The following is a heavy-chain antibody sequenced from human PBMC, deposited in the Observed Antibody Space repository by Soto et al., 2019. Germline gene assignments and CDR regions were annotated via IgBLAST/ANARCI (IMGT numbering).Heavy chain of an antibody. CDR3: ASYGGNSGAHFDY. D-gene: IGHD2-21*02. V-gene: IGHV1-69*01. J-gene: IGHJ4*02. Sequence: QVQLGQSGAEVKKPGSAVKVSCKASGGTFSSYAISWVRQAPGQGLEWSGGIIPIFGTATYAQKFQGRDTITADESTGTAYMELSSMRSEDTAVYYCASYGGNSGAHFDYWGQGTLVTVSS. CDR1: GGTFSSYA. CDR2: IIPIFGTA.